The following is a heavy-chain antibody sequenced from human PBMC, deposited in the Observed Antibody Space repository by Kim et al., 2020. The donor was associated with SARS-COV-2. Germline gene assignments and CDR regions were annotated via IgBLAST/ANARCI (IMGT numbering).Heavy chain of an antibody. D-gene: IGHD6-19*01. V-gene: IGHV1-3*01. J-gene: IGHJ6*02. CDR2: INAGNGNT. Sequence: ASVKVSCKASGYTFTSYAMHWVRQAPGQRLEWMGWINAGNGNTKYSQKFQGRVTITRDTSASTAYMELSSLRSEDTAAYYCARGVVRGQWLVPPDFYYYYGMDVWGQGTTVTVSS. CDR3: ARGVVRGQWLVPPDFYYYYGMDV. CDR1: GYTFTSYA.